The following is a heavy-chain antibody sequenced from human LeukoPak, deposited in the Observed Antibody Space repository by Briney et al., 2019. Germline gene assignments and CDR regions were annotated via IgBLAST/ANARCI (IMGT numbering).Heavy chain of an antibody. V-gene: IGHV4-59*01. Sequence: SETLSLTCTVSGGSISSYHWSWIRQPPGKGLEWIGYIYYSGSTNYNPSLKSRVTISVDTSKNQFSLKLSSVTAADTAVYYCARWGYYDSSGYSSDAFDIWGQGTMVTVSS. CDR2: IYYSGST. CDR3: ARWGYYDSSGYSSDAFDI. CDR1: GGSISSYH. J-gene: IGHJ3*02. D-gene: IGHD3-22*01.